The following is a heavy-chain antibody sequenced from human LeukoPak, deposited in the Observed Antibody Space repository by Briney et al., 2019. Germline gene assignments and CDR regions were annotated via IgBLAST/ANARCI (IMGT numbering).Heavy chain of an antibody. CDR2: IYYSGST. D-gene: IGHD5-12*01. Sequence: NPSETLSLTCTVSGGSISSHYWNWIRQPPGKGLEWIGYIYYSGSTNYNPSLKSRVTISVDTSKNQFSLKLSSVTAADTAVYYCARQRYSRDSPFDYWGQGTLVTVSS. CDR1: GGSISSHY. CDR3: ARQRYSRDSPFDY. J-gene: IGHJ4*02. V-gene: IGHV4-59*08.